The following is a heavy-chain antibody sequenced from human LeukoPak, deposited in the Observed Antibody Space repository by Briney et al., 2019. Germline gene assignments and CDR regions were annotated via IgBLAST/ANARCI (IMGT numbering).Heavy chain of an antibody. V-gene: IGHV4-59*02. D-gene: IGHD5-12*01. J-gene: IGHJ3*01. Sequence: PSETLSLTCTLSGDSASGHSWSCVRHTPGQGLLWVGSAPYSGGTNYNPSLKRRVSISLDTSKNQFSLKLSSPAAADPAVYYCARALMAITTSAFPDAFDFWGQGTMVTVSS. CDR2: APYSGGT. CDR1: GDSASGHS. CDR3: ARALMAITTSAFPDAFDF.